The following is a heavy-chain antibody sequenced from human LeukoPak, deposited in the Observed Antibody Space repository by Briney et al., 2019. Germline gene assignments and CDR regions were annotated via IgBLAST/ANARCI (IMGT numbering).Heavy chain of an antibody. D-gene: IGHD4-17*01. Sequence: HWASVKVSCKASGYTFTSYGISWVRQAPGQGPEWMGWISAYNGNTNYAQKLQGRVTMTTDTSTSTAYMELRSLRSDDTAVYYCARDLRRYGDYPPKYYFDYWGQGTLVTVSS. CDR2: ISAYNGNT. CDR3: ARDLRRYGDYPPKYYFDY. J-gene: IGHJ4*02. CDR1: GYTFTSYG. V-gene: IGHV1-18*01.